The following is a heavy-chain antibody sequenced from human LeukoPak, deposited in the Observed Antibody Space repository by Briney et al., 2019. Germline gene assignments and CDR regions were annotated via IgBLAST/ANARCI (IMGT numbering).Heavy chain of an antibody. Sequence: GGSLRLSCAASGFTFSSYSMNWVRQAPGKGLEWVSSISSGGMWIYYADSLKGRFTISRDNAKNSLYLQMKSLRVEDTAVYYCARDAGGRTQREGWFDPWGQGTLVTVSS. V-gene: IGHV3-21*01. D-gene: IGHD1-26*01. CDR2: ISSGGMWI. J-gene: IGHJ5*02. CDR1: GFTFSSYS. CDR3: ARDAGGRTQREGWFDP.